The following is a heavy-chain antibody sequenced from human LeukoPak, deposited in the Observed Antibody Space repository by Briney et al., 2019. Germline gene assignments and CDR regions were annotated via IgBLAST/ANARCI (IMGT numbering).Heavy chain of an antibody. CDR1: GFTFDDYA. CDR3: AKDRRGYSYGPHDY. CDR2: ISWNSGSI. Sequence: GGSLRLSCAASGFTFDDYAMHWVRQAPGKGLEWVSGISWNSGSIGYADSVKGRFTISRDNAKNSLYLQMNSLRAEDTALYYCAKDRRGYSYGPHDYWGQGTLVTVSS. V-gene: IGHV3-9*01. J-gene: IGHJ4*02. D-gene: IGHD5-18*01.